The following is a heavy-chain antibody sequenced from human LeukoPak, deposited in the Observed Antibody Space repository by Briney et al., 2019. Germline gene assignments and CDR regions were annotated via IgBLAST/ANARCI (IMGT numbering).Heavy chain of an antibody. Sequence: SGGSLRLSCSTFGFNFANYGVSWFRQAPGQGLEWVGFLRSIGHGGPAEYAASVEGRFFISRDDSKSIAYLQMNSLKTEDTAVYYCTRAGGYDFWIDYWGQGTLVTVS. CDR3: TRAGGYDFWIDY. CDR1: GFNFANYG. J-gene: IGHJ4*02. D-gene: IGHD3-3*01. CDR2: LRSIGHGGPA. V-gene: IGHV3-49*03.